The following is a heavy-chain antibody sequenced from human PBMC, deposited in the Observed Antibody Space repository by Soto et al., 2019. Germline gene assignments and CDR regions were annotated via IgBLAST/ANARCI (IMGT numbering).Heavy chain of an antibody. CDR1: GFTFSSYG. V-gene: IGHV3-30*18. D-gene: IGHD6-13*01. J-gene: IGHJ4*02. CDR3: AKDQGIAAAGTFDS. Sequence: GGSLRLSCAASGFTFSSYGMHWVRQAPCKGLEWVAVISYDGSNKYYADSVKGRFTISRDNSKNTLYLQMNSLRAEDTAVYYCAKDQGIAAAGTFDSWGQGTLVTVS. CDR2: ISYDGSNK.